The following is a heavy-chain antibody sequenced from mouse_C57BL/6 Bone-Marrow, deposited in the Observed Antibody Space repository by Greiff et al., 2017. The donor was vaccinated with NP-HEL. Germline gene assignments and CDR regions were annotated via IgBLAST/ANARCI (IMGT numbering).Heavy chain of an antibody. D-gene: IGHD2-1*01. V-gene: IGHV6-3*01. J-gene: IGHJ4*01. CDR3: TVYYGNYDAMDY. CDR2: IRLKSDNYAT. CDR1: GFTFSNYW. Sequence: EVKVEESGGGLVQPGGSMKLSCVASGFTFSNYWMNWVRQSPEKGLEWVAQIRLKSDNYATHYAESVKGRFTISRDDSKSSVYLQMNNLRAEDTGIYYCTVYYGNYDAMDYWGQGTSVTVSS.